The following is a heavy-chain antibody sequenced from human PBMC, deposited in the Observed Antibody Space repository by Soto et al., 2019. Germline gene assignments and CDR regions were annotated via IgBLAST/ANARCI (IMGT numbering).Heavy chain of an antibody. V-gene: IGHV4-39*01. CDR1: GGSISSSSYY. J-gene: IGHJ6*02. Sequence: AETLSLTCTVSGGSISSSSYYWGWIRQPPGKGREWIGSIYYSGSTYYNPSLKSRVTISVDTSKNEYSLKLSSVTAAATAVYYCARAGSVDTGMVRYYGWGTDVWGQGTTVTVP. D-gene: IGHD5-18*01. CDR3: ARAGSVDTGMVRYYGWGTDV. CDR2: IYYSGST.